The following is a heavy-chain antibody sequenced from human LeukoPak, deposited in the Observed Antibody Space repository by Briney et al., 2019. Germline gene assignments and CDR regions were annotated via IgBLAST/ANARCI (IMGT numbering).Heavy chain of an antibody. D-gene: IGHD3-22*01. V-gene: IGHV4-39*01. J-gene: IGHJ3*02. CDR2: IYYSGST. Sequence: SETLSLTCTVSGGSISSSSYYWGWIRQPPGKGLEWIGSIYYSGSTYYNPSLKSRVTISVDTSKNQFSLKLSSVTAADTAVYYCATYYYDSSGYASGGPHDAFDIWGQGTMVTVSS. CDR1: GGSISSSSYY. CDR3: ATYYYDSSGYASGGPHDAFDI.